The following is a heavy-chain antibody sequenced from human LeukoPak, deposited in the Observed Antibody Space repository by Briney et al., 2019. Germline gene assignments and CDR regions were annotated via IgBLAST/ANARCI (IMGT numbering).Heavy chain of an antibody. V-gene: IGHV3-23*01. CDR2: ISGSGGST. J-gene: IGHJ4*02. CDR3: ASPPARNYYDSRGPYQFAY. Sequence: GGSLRLSCAASRFTFSSYAMSWVRQAPGKGLEWVSAISGSGGSTYYADSVKGRFTISRDNSKNTLYLQMNSLRAGDTAVYSCASPPARNYYDSRGPYQFAYWGQGTLVTVSS. CDR1: RFTFSSYA. D-gene: IGHD3-22*01.